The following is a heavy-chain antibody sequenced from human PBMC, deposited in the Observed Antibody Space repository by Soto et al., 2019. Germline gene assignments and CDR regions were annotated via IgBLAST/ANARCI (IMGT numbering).Heavy chain of an antibody. Sequence: GASVKVSCQAFGYTFTTYGIAWVRQAPGQGLEWMGWVSGYNGNTDYAQKFQGRVTMTTETSTTTVFMELRSLRSDDTAVYYCARDQTGTYYNEAYDLWGQGTQVTVSS. D-gene: IGHD3-10*01. V-gene: IGHV1-18*01. CDR3: ARDQTGTYYNEAYDL. J-gene: IGHJ5*02. CDR2: VSGYNGNT. CDR1: GYTFTTYG.